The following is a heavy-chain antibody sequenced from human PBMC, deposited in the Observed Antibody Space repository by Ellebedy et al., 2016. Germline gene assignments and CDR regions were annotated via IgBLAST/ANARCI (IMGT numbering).Heavy chain of an antibody. D-gene: IGHD3-10*01. CDR2: IGVSGGNT. CDR1: GFIFGNYA. CDR3: AKWGRSGSTFYFDY. Sequence: GESLKISCAASGFIFGNYAMSWVRQAPGKGLEWASSIGVSGGNTYYADSVKGRFTISRDNSKNTLYLQMNSLRAEDTAVYYCAKWGRSGSTFYFDYWGQGTLVTVSS. J-gene: IGHJ4*02. V-gene: IGHV3-23*01.